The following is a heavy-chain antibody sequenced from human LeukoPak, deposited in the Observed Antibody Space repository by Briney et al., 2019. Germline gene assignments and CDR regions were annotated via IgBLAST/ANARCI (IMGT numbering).Heavy chain of an antibody. Sequence: SETLSLTCAVYGGSFSGYYWSWIRQPPGKGLEWIGEINHSGSTNYNPSLKSRVTISVDTSKNQFSLKLSSVTAADTAVYYCARADWGRSGWFDPWGQGTLVTVSS. CDR2: INHSGST. CDR1: GGSFSGYY. J-gene: IGHJ5*02. V-gene: IGHV4-34*01. D-gene: IGHD7-27*01. CDR3: ARADWGRSGWFDP.